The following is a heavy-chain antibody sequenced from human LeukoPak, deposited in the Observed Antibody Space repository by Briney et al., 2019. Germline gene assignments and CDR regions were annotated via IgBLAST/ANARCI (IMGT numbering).Heavy chain of an antibody. CDR3: ARDPSGGSRKYYFDY. CDR1: GFTFSIYG. Sequence: GGSLRLSCAASGFTFSIYGMHWVRQAPGKGLEWVAVIWYDGSNKYYADSVKGRFTISRDNSKNTLYLQMNSLRAEDTAVYYCARDPSGGSRKYYFDYWGQGTLVTVSS. CDR2: IWYDGSNK. V-gene: IGHV3-33*01. D-gene: IGHD2-15*01. J-gene: IGHJ4*02.